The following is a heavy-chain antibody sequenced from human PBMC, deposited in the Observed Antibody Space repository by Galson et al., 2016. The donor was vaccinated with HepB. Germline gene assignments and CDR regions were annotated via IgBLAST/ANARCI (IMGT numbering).Heavy chain of an antibody. D-gene: IGHD5-18*01. V-gene: IGHV3-7*04. CDR2: IKRDGSQI. CDR1: GFTFSDYW. Sequence: SLRLSCAASGFTFSDYWMNWVRQAPGQGLEWVANIKRDGSQIYYVDSVKGRFTISRDNFQNSLFLQMNSLRAEATAVYYCARAQWRQARRAAYFDYWGQGALVTVSS. J-gene: IGHJ4*02. CDR3: ARAQWRQARRAAYFDY.